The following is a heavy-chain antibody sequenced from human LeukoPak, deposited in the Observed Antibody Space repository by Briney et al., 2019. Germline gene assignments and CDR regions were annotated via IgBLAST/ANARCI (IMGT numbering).Heavy chain of an antibody. CDR1: GFTFDDYA. CDR3: AKAPTSSRFRPFDY. D-gene: IGHD2-2*01. Sequence: PGRSLRLSCAASGFTFDDYAMHWVRQAPGKGLEWVSGISWNSGSIGYADSVKGRFTISRDNAKNFLYLQMNSLRAEDTALYYCAKAPTSSRFRPFDYWGQGTLVTVSS. J-gene: IGHJ4*02. V-gene: IGHV3-9*01. CDR2: ISWNSGSI.